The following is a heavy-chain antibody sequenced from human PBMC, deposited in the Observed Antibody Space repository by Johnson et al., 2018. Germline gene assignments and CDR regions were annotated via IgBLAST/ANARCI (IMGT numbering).Heavy chain of an antibody. V-gene: IGHV3-15*01. D-gene: IGHD3-22*01. J-gene: IGHJ3*02. CDR1: GFTFSNAW. CDR3: TTEAVRGYDSSGYYLDAFDI. CDR2: IKSKTDGGTT. Sequence: EVQLLEAGGGLVEPGGSLRLSCAASGFTFSNAWMSWVRQAPGKGLEWVGRIKSKTDGGTTDYAAPVKGRFAISRDDSKNTLYQQMNSLKTEDTAVYYCTTEAVRGYDSSGYYLDAFDIWGQGTMVTVSS.